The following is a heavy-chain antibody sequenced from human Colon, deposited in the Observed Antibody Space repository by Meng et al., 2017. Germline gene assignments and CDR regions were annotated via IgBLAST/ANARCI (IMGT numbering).Heavy chain of an antibody. J-gene: IGHJ4*02. Sequence: QVQLQESGPGLVRPSDDPSLVCTVPGGSIKSGGYHWSWVRQHPGKGLEYIGFMSDSGTTDYNPSLRSRVSISEIGSSKNQFSLTLRSVTAADTATYFCARDTLYGTDYWGQGVLVTVS. D-gene: IGHD4-17*01. CDR1: GGSIKSGGYH. CDR2: MSDSGTT. V-gene: IGHV4-31*03. CDR3: ARDTLYGTDY.